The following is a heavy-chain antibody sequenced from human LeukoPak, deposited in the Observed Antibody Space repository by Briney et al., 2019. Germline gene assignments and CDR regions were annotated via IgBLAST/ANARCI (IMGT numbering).Heavy chain of an antibody. V-gene: IGHV4-59*01. J-gene: IGHJ4*02. CDR3: AREGSAAAGAFDY. Sequence: PSETLSLTCTVSGGSISSYYWSWIRQPPGKGLEWIGYIYYSGSTNYNPSLKSRVTLSVDTSKNQFSLKLSSVTAADTAVYYCAREGSAAAGAFDYWGQGTLVTVSS. CDR2: IYYSGST. CDR1: GGSISSYY. D-gene: IGHD6-13*01.